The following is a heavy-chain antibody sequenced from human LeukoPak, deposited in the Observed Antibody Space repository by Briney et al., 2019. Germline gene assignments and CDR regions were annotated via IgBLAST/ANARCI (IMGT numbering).Heavy chain of an antibody. D-gene: IGHD5-18*01. Sequence: PGGSPRLSCAASGFTFSSYGMHWVRQAPGKGLEWVAVIWYDGSNKYYADSVKGRFTISRDNSKNTLYLQMNSLRAEDTAVYYCARGNGYSYGYLDYWGQGTLVTVSS. V-gene: IGHV3-33*01. CDR2: IWYDGSNK. J-gene: IGHJ4*02. CDR1: GFTFSSYG. CDR3: ARGNGYSYGYLDY.